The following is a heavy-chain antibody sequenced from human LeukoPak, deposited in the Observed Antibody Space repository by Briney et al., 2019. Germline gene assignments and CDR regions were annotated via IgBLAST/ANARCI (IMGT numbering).Heavy chain of an antibody. D-gene: IGHD4-11*01. CDR1: EFTLKDYW. CDR3: ARGSPTPNSRYFDL. V-gene: IGHV3-74*01. CDR2: INSDGSSA. J-gene: IGHJ2*01. Sequence: GGSLRLSCEASEFTLKDYWMHWVRQGPGKGLVWVSRINSDGSSASYADSVEGRFTIFRDNAKNTLYLQMNSLRAEDTAVYYCARGSPTPNSRYFDLWGRGTLVTVSS.